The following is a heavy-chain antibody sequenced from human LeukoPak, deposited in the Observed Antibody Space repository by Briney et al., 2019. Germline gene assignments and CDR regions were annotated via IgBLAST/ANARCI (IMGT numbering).Heavy chain of an antibody. D-gene: IGHD4-11*01. CDR1: GFTFSSYS. J-gene: IGHJ4*02. CDR3: ARSHPSPVATYTFDY. Sequence: GGSLRLSCAASGFTFSSYSMNWVRQAPGKGLEWVSSISSSSSYIYYADSVKGRFTISRDNAKNSLYLQMNSLRAEDTAVYYCARSHPSPVATYTFDYWGQGTLVTVSS. CDR2: ISSSSSYI. V-gene: IGHV3-21*01.